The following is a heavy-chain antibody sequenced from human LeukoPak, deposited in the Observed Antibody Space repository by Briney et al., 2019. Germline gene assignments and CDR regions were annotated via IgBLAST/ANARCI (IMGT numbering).Heavy chain of an antibody. V-gene: IGHV3-48*03. J-gene: IGHJ4*02. Sequence: GGSLRLSCAASGFTFSSYEMNWVRQAPGKGLEWVSYISSSGSTIYYADSVKGRFTISRDNSKNTLYLQMNSLRAEDTAVYYCAKDARWLQYPTPDYWGQGTLVTVSS. D-gene: IGHD5-24*01. CDR3: AKDARWLQYPTPDY. CDR2: ISSSGSTI. CDR1: GFTFSSYE.